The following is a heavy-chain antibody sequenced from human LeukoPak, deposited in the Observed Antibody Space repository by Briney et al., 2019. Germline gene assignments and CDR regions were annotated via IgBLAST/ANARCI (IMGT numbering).Heavy chain of an antibody. Sequence: PGGSLRLSCAASGFTFSNAWMSWVRQAPGKGLEWVSSISSSSSYIYYADSVKGRFTISRDNAKNSLYLQMNSLRAEDTAVYYCARAYYYDSSGYYPLLVFSADAFDIWGQGTMVTVSS. J-gene: IGHJ3*02. CDR2: ISSSSSYI. D-gene: IGHD3-22*01. CDR3: ARAYYYDSSGYYPLLVFSADAFDI. V-gene: IGHV3-21*01. CDR1: GFTFSNAW.